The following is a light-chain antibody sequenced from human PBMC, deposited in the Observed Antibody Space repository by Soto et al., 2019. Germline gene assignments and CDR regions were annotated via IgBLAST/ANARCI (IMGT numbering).Light chain of an antibody. V-gene: IGKV1-5*03. CDR2: KAS. CDR3: QHFNSYPWT. J-gene: IGKJ1*01. Sequence: DIQMMQSPSTLSASVGDRVTITCRASQSISSWLAWYQQKPGKAPKLLINKASSLESGVPSRFSGSGSGTEFTLTISSLQPDDFATYYCQHFNSYPWTFGQGTKVDIK. CDR1: QSISSW.